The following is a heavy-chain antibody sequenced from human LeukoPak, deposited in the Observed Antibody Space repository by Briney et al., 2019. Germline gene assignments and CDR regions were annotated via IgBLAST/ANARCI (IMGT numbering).Heavy chain of an antibody. CDR1: GGSISSYY. Sequence: NPSETLSLTCTVSGGSISSYYWSWIRQPPGKGLEWIGYSYYSGTTTPHPSLKSRVTISVDPSKNQFSLRLTSVTAADTAVYYCARHGGSGSFDYWGQGTLVTVSS. J-gene: IGHJ4*02. CDR2: SYYSGTT. D-gene: IGHD3-3*01. V-gene: IGHV4-59*08. CDR3: ARHGGSGSFDY.